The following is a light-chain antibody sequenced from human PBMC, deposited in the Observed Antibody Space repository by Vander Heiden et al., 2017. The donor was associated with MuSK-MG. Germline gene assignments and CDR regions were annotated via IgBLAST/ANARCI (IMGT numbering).Light chain of an antibody. Sequence: DIVMTQSPDSLSASLGGRATINCKASQSLFHSDNSKDFLAWYHQKPGQPHQLLMSWASSRGSGVPDRFSGSGSGTDSLPTISRLQAEVVAVYCCQQYRSAPLTFGPGTRVEIK. CDR3: QQYRSAPLT. CDR1: QSLFHSDNSKDF. J-gene: IGKJ3*01. V-gene: IGKV4-1*01. CDR2: WAS.